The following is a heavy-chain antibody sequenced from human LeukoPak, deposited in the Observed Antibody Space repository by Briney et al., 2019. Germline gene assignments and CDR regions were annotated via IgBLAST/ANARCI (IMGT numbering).Heavy chain of an antibody. J-gene: IGHJ3*02. CDR1: GGSISSSSYY. V-gene: IGHV4-39*07. CDR2: IYYSGST. Sequence: SETLSLTCTVSGGSISSSSYYWGWIRQPPGKGLEWIGSIYYSGSTYYNPSLKSRVTISVDTSKNQFSLKLSSVTAADTAVYYCARDSSGGRPAGAFDIWGQGTMVTVSS. CDR3: ARDSSGGRPAGAFDI. D-gene: IGHD2-15*01.